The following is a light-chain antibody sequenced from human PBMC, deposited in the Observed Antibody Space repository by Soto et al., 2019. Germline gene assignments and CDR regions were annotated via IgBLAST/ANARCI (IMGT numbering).Light chain of an antibody. Sequence: HCVLTQAASGSGFPGQSISISCTRTSSDVGSYNLVSWYQQHPGKAPKLMIYEVSKRPSGVSNRFSGSKSGNTASLTISGLQAEDEADYYCCSYAGSSTPNYVFGTGTKVIVL. CDR3: CSYAGSSTPNYV. CDR2: EVS. CDR1: SSDVGSYNL. V-gene: IGLV2-23*02. J-gene: IGLJ1*01.